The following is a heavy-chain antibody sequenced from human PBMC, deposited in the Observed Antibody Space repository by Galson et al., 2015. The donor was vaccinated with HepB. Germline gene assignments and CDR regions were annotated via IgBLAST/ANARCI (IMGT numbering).Heavy chain of an antibody. D-gene: IGHD4-23*01. J-gene: IGHJ4*02. CDR1: GFTFSDYA. CDR3: ARGVYGGKFDFDY. V-gene: IGHV3-33*01. Sequence: SLRLSCAASGFTFSDYAMHWVRQAPGKGLEWVALMYADERNKWYVESVKGRFTISRDTSKNTLYLQMNSLRADDTAVYYCARGVYGGKFDFDYWGQGTLVTVSS. CDR2: MYADERNK.